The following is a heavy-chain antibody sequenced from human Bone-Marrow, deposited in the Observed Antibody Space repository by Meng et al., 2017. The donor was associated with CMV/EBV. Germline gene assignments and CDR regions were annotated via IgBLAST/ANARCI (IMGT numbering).Heavy chain of an antibody. D-gene: IGHD4/OR15-4a*01. V-gene: IGHV3-72*01. Sequence: GESLKISCAASGFTFSDHYMDWVRQAPGKGLEWVGRTRNKANRYTTEYAASVKGRFTISRDDSKNSMYLQMNSLTTEDTAVYYCASGVYGGSYYYYGMDVWGQGTTVTVSS. CDR2: TRNKANRYTT. CDR3: ASGVYGGSYYYYGMDV. CDR1: GFTFSDHY. J-gene: IGHJ6*02.